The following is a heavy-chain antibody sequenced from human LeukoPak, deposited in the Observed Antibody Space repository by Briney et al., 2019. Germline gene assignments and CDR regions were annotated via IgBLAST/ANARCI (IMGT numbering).Heavy chain of an antibody. D-gene: IGHD3-10*01. CDR1: GYTFTGYY. J-gene: IGHJ4*02. CDR2: INPNSGGT. CDR3: ATNWVVRGVTFDY. Sequence: GASVKVSCKASGYTFTGYYMHWVRQAPGQGLEWMGRINPNSGGTNYAQKFQGRVTMTRDTSISTAYMELSRLRSEDTAVYYCATNWVVRGVTFDYWGQGTLVTVSS. V-gene: IGHV1-2*06.